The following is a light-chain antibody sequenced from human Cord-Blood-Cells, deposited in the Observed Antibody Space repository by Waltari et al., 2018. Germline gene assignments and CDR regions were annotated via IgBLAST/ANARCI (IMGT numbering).Light chain of an antibody. CDR3: SSYTSSSTWV. CDR2: DVS. Sequence: QSALTQPASVSGSPGQSITISCTGPSSDVGGYNYVSWYQQHPGKAPKLMIYDVSKRPSGVSNRFSGSKSGNTASLTISGLQAEDEADYYCSSYTSSSTWVFGVGTKLTVL. V-gene: IGLV2-14*01. J-gene: IGLJ3*02. CDR1: SSDVGGYNY.